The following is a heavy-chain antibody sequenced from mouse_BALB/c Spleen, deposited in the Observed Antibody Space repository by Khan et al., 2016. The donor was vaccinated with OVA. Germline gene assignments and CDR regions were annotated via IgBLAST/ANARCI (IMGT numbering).Heavy chain of an antibody. CDR2: INTHSGVP. CDR3: ASGYGYGWYFDV. D-gene: IGHD2-14*01. CDR1: GYTFTTAG. V-gene: IGHV9-4*02. Sequence: QIQLVQSGPELKKPGETVRISCKASGYTFTTAGMQWVQKMPGKGLKWIGWINTHSGVPKYAEDFKGRFAFSLETSASTAYLQIHNLKNEDTATYFLASGYGYGWYFDVWGAGTTVTVSS. J-gene: IGHJ1*01.